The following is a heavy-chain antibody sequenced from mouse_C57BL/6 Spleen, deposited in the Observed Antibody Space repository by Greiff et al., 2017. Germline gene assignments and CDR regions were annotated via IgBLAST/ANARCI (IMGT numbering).Heavy chain of an antibody. Sequence: LVESGAELVRPGASVTLSCKASGYTFTDYEMHWVKQTPVHGLEWIGAIDPETGGTAYNQKFKGKAILTADKSSSTAYMERRSLTSEDSAVYYCTRGYGSSYGYFDVWGTGTTVTVSS. V-gene: IGHV1-15*01. CDR1: GYTFTDYE. J-gene: IGHJ1*03. CDR2: IDPETGGT. D-gene: IGHD1-1*01. CDR3: TRGYGSSYGYFDV.